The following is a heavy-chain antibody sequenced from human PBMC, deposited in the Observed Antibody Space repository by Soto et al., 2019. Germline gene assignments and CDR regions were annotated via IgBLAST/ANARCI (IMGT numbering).Heavy chain of an antibody. CDR3: ARSPYSSGYYYAIDY. Sequence: SAKLACKASGYTKKITDIDWMRQTPEQGLEWMGLINPSGGSTTYAQKFQGRVTMTRDTSTSTVYMDLSSLRSEDTAVYYCARSPYSSGYYYAIDYWGQGTQVTVSS. CDR1: GYTKKITD. J-gene: IGHJ4*02. V-gene: IGHV1-46*02. CDR2: INPSGGST. D-gene: IGHD3-22*01.